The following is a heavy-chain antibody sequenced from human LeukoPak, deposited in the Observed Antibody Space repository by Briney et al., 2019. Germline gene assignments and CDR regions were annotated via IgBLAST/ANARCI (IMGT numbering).Heavy chain of an antibody. D-gene: IGHD3-16*01. CDR3: VWVAEPFGWFDP. CDR1: GYTLTNYY. Sequence: ASVKVSCKASGYTLTNYYIHWVRQAPGQGLERMGIISPRDGTTSYAQRFQGRVTLTRDTSTSTVYMDLSSLRAEDTAVYYCVWVAEPFGWFDPWGQGTLVTVSS. J-gene: IGHJ5*02. V-gene: IGHV1-46*01. CDR2: ISPRDGTT.